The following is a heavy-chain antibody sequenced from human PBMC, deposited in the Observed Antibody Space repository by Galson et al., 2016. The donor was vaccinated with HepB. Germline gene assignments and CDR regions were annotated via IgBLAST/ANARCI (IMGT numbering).Heavy chain of an antibody. J-gene: IGHJ3*01. CDR1: GYTFTGYY. Sequence: VTVSCQASGYTFTGYYLHWVRQAPAQGLEWLGRISPSSGLTNYSDKLQGRITMTRDPSTSTVYMELSSLRSDDTAVYYCERDWGVMVSLAFDPWGQGTLVTVSS. CDR2: ISPSSGLT. V-gene: IGHV1-2*06. D-gene: IGHD2-8*01. CDR3: ERDWGVMVSLAFDP.